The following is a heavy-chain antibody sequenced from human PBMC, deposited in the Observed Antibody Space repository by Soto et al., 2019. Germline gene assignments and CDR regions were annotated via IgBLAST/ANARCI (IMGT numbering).Heavy chain of an antibody. Sequence: QVQLVQSGAEVKKPGSSVKVXCXASGDTFSSYAINWVRQAPGQGLEWMGGIIPMCGTANYAQKFKGRVTITAGESTSTVYMELSSLRSEDTAVYYCARVGPAHYYDSSGYYSPLDYWGQGTLVTVSS. CDR1: GDTFSSYA. J-gene: IGHJ4*02. CDR3: ARVGPAHYYDSSGYYSPLDY. D-gene: IGHD3-22*01. CDR2: IIPMCGTA. V-gene: IGHV1-69*01.